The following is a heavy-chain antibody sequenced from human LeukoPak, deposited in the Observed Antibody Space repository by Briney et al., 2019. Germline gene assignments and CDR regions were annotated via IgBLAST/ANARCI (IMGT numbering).Heavy chain of an antibody. D-gene: IGHD1-26*01. CDR2: VSGDGAIT. CDR1: GFTFSTYA. CDR3: ASSGSYRFDY. V-gene: IGHV3-23*01. J-gene: IGHJ4*02. Sequence: GGSLRLSCAASGFTFSTYAMSWVRQAPGKGLEWVSGVSGDGAITYYADSVKGRFIISRDNSKSTLYLQMNSLRAEDTAVYYCASSGSYRFDYWGQGTLVTVSS.